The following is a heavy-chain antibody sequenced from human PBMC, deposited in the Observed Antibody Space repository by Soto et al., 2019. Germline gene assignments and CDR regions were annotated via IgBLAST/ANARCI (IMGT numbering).Heavy chain of an antibody. Sequence: PSETLSLTCTVSGGSISSGDYYWRWIRQPPGKGLEWIGYIYYSGSTYYNPSLKSRVTISVDTSKNQFSLKLSSVTAADTAVYYCAREQTYDYVWGSYRYYFDYWGQGTLVTVSS. D-gene: IGHD3-16*02. CDR1: GGSISSGDYY. CDR3: AREQTYDYVWGSYRYYFDY. J-gene: IGHJ4*02. V-gene: IGHV4-30-4*01. CDR2: IYYSGST.